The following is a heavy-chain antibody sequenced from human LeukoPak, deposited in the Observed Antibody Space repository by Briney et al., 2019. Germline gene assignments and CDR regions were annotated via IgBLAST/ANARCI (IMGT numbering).Heavy chain of an antibody. CDR1: GGSFSGYY. Sequence: QPSETLSLTCAVYGGSFSGYYWSWIRQPPGKGLEWIGEINHSGSTNYNPSLKSRVTISVDTSKNQFSLKLSSVTAADTAVYYCAKSSYSIFDYWGQGTLVTVSS. D-gene: IGHD5-18*01. V-gene: IGHV4-34*01. J-gene: IGHJ4*02. CDR2: INHSGST. CDR3: AKSSYSIFDY.